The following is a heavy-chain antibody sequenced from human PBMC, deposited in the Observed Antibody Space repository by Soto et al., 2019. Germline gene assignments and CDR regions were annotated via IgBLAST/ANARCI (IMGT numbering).Heavy chain of an antibody. D-gene: IGHD6-19*01. J-gene: IGHJ6*03. V-gene: IGHV1-2*04. CDR3: ARGYSSGWPDYYYYYMDV. Sequence: GASVKVSCKASGYTFTGYYMHWVRQAPGQGLEWMGWINPNSGGTNYAQKFQGWVTMTRDTSISTAYMELSRLRSDDTAMYYCARGYSSGWPDYYYYYMDVWGKGTTVTVSS. CDR1: GYTFTGYY. CDR2: INPNSGGT.